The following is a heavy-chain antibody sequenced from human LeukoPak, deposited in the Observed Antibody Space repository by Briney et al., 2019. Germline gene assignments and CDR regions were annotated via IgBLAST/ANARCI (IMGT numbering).Heavy chain of an antibody. V-gene: IGHV3-7*01. J-gene: IGHJ3*02. CDR3: ARDNSIWDGAFDI. CDR2: IKRDGSEK. D-gene: IGHD6-13*01. CDR1: GFTFSSYW. Sequence: GGSLRLSCAASGFTFSSYWMSGVRQAPGKGGEWVGNIKRDGSEKYYVDSVKGRFTISRDNAKNSLSLQMNSLRAEDTAIYYCARDNSIWDGAFDIWGRGTMVTVSS.